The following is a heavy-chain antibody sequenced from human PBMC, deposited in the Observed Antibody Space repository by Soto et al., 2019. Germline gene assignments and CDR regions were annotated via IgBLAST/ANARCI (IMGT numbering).Heavy chain of an antibody. CDR2: INSDGSST. CDR1: GFTFSTYS. D-gene: IGHD1-1*01. CDR3: ARIGTGYYYMDV. Sequence: EVQLVESGGGLVQPGGSLRLSCAASGFTFSTYSMHWVRHVPGKGLVWVSRINSDGSSTNYGDSVRGRFTTSRDNAKNTLYLEMNSLRAEDTAVYFCARIGTGYYYMDVWGKGTTVTVSS. J-gene: IGHJ6*03. V-gene: IGHV3-74*01.